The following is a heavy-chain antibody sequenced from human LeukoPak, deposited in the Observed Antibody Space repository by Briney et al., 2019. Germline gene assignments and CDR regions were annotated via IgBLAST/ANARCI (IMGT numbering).Heavy chain of an antibody. J-gene: IGHJ4*02. CDR2: ISRKTDGETT. CDR1: GFTFSNVW. CDR3: VTDLVIKGYFDY. V-gene: IGHV3-15*01. Sequence: GGSLRLSCAASGFTFSNVWMSCVRQVPGNGMEWVGRISRKTDGETTDHAAPVKGRFTISRDDSKNTLYLQMSILNTEDTAVYYCVTDLVIKGYFDYWGQGALVTVSS. D-gene: IGHD2-21*01.